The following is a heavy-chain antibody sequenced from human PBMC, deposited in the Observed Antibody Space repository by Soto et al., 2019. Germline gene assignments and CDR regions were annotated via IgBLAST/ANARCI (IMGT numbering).Heavy chain of an antibody. CDR1: GYSFTSYW. J-gene: IGHJ3*02. D-gene: IGHD2-21*02. V-gene: IGHV5-51*01. CDR2: IYPGDSDT. CDR3: ARVIVVVTATPHDAFDI. Sequence: PGESLKISCKGSGYSFTSYWIGWVRQMPGKGLEWMGIIYPGDSDTRYSPSFQGQVTISADKSISTAYLQWSSLKASDTAMYYCARVIVVVTATPHDAFDIWGQGTMVTVS.